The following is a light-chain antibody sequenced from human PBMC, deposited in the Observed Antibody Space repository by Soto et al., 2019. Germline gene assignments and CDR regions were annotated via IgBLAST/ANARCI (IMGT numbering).Light chain of an antibody. Sequence: EIVMTQSPGTLSVSPGERATLSCRASQSVGRDLAWYQQKPGQAPRLLIYGASTWATGIPASFSGSGSGAEFTLTISSLQSEDFAVYYCQQSRTFAQGTKLEIK. V-gene: IGKV3-15*01. J-gene: IGKJ2*01. CDR3: QQSRT. CDR2: GAS. CDR1: QSVGRD.